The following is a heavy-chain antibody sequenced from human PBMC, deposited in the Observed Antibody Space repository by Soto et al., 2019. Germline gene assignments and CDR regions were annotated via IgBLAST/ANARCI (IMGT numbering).Heavy chain of an antibody. CDR3: ARLVYDTRLNYMYFDF. Sequence: SETLSLTCAVSGVSISSGNWWTWVRQSPQRGLEYIGEIFHDGTANYYPSFERRVAISVDTSKNQFSLKLTSVAAADTAIYFCARLVYDTRLNYMYFDFWGQGTLVTVSS. D-gene: IGHD3-10*01. CDR2: IFHDGTA. CDR1: GVSISSGNW. J-gene: IGHJ4*02. V-gene: IGHV4-4*02.